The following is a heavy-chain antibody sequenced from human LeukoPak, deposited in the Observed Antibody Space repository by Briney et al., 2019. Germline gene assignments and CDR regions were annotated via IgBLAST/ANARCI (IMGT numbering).Heavy chain of an antibody. Sequence: PGGSLRLSCAASGFTFSNYWMHWVRQAPGKGLVWVSRIKSDGSSTDYADSVKGRFTISRDNAKNTLYVQMNSLRAEDTAVYYCVTGSCNSGTSCLTWGQGTLVTVSS. CDR3: VTGSCNSGTSCLT. CDR1: GFTFSNYW. V-gene: IGHV3-74*01. J-gene: IGHJ4*02. D-gene: IGHD2-2*01. CDR2: IKSDGSST.